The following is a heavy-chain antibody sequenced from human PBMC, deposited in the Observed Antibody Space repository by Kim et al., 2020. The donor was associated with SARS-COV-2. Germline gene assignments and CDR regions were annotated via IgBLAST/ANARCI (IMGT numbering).Heavy chain of an antibody. CDR3: ARGRGIAAAGSRAHPIYYYGMDV. Sequence: SETLSLTCAVYGGSFSGYYWSWIRQPPGKGLEWIGEINHSGSTNYNPSLKSRVTISVDTSKNQFSLKLSSVTAADTAVYYCARGRGIAAAGSRAHPIYYYGMDVWGQGTTVTVSS. V-gene: IGHV4-34*01. D-gene: IGHD6-13*01. CDR2: INHSGST. J-gene: IGHJ6*02. CDR1: GGSFSGYY.